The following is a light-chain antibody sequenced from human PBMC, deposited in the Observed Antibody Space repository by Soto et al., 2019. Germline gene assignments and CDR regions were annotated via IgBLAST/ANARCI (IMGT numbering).Light chain of an antibody. Sequence: QLVLTQPPSASGTPGQRVSISCSGSSSNIGSNPVNWYQQLPGTAPKLLIYNNNLRPSGVPDRFSGSKSGTSASLAISGLQSEDEADFYCATWDDSLNGPVFGGGTKLTVL. J-gene: IGLJ3*02. CDR3: ATWDDSLNGPV. V-gene: IGLV1-44*01. CDR1: SSNIGSNP. CDR2: NNN.